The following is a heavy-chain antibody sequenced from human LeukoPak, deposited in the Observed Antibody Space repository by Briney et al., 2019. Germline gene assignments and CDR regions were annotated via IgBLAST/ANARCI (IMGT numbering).Heavy chain of an antibody. D-gene: IGHD5-24*01. Sequence: SETLSLTCAVYGGSFSGYYWSWIRQPPGKGLGWIGEINHSGSTNYNPSLKSRVTISVDTSKNQFSLKLSSVTAADTAVYYCARGLSARWLPYYYYGMDVWGQGTTVTVSS. CDR1: GGSFSGYY. CDR2: INHSGST. CDR3: ARGLSARWLPYYYYGMDV. J-gene: IGHJ6*02. V-gene: IGHV4-34*01.